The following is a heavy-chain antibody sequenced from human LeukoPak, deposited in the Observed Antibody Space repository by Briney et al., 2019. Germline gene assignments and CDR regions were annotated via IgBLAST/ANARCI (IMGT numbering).Heavy chain of an antibody. CDR3: ARDRATYCTNGICYDRESAFDI. J-gene: IGHJ3*02. CDR2: ITSSSSYI. Sequence: GGSLRLSCTASGFTYTTYAINWVRQAPGKGLEWVSSITSSSSYIYYADSVKGRFTISRDNAKNSLYLQMNSLRAEDTAVYYCARDRATYCTNGICYDRESAFDIWGQGTMVTVSS. D-gene: IGHD2-8*01. V-gene: IGHV3-21*01. CDR1: GFTYTTYA.